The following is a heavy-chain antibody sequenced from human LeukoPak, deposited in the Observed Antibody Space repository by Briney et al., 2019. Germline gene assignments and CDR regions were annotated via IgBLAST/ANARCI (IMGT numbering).Heavy chain of an antibody. CDR1: GLTLASYP. Sequence: PGGSLRLSCAASGLTLASYPMSWVRQAPGKGLEWLSALNSGGGDETYYADSVKGRFTISRDNSKNTLYLQMNSLRAEDTALYYCAKDCRWPNDAFDIWGQGTMVTVSS. V-gene: IGHV3-23*01. CDR3: AKDCRWPNDAFDI. J-gene: IGHJ3*02. CDR2: LNSGGGDET. D-gene: IGHD6-13*01.